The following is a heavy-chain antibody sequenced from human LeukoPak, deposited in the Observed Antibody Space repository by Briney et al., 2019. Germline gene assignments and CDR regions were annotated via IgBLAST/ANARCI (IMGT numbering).Heavy chain of an antibody. D-gene: IGHD3-22*01. Sequence: SETLSLTCAVYGGSFSGYYWSWIRQPPGKGLEWIGEINHSGSTNYNPSLKSRVTISVDTSKNQFSLKLTSVTAADTAVYYCARVYDSSGPYFDYWGQGTLVTVSS. CDR3: ARVYDSSGPYFDY. V-gene: IGHV4-34*01. J-gene: IGHJ4*02. CDR2: INHSGST. CDR1: GGSFSGYY.